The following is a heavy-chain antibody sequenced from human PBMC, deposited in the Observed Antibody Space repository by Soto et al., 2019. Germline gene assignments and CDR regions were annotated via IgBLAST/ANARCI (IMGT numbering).Heavy chain of an antibody. Sequence: PGGSLRLSCAASGFTFENYAMHWVRQAPGKGLEWVAVVSHDGAIKHYAESVKGRLTISRDNSKNTLYLQMNSLRAEDTAVYYCAKGRVGTPGGAGQYYYYYGMDVWGQGTTVTVSS. V-gene: IGHV3-30-3*01. CDR2: VSHDGAIK. J-gene: IGHJ6*02. CDR3: AKGRVGTPGGAGQYYYYYGMDV. D-gene: IGHD1-26*01. CDR1: GFTFENYA.